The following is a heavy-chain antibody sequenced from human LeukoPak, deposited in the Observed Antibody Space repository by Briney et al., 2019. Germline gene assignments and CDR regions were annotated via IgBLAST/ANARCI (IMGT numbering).Heavy chain of an antibody. CDR3: ARDDYGDLQYFEN. CDR1: GYTFTKYF. D-gene: IGHD4-17*01. V-gene: IGHV1-2*02. Sequence: ASVKVSCKASGYTFTKYFLHWVRQAPGQGLEWMGWINPNDGGALYAQKFQGRVTMTTDTSITTAYMEMSRLRSDDTAFYYCARDDYGDLQYFENWGQGTPVTVSS. CDR2: INPNDGGA. J-gene: IGHJ4*02.